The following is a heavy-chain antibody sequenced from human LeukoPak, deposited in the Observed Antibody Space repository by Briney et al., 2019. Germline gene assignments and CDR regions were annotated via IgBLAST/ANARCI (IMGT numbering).Heavy chain of an antibody. CDR1: GFTFSSYG. D-gene: IGHD4-17*01. J-gene: IGHJ4*02. CDR2: IRYDGSNK. Sequence: PGGSLRLSCAASGFTFSSYGMHWVRQAPGKGLEWVAFIRYDGSNKYYADSVKGRFTISRDNSKNTLYLQMNSLRAEDTAVYYCAKDGGATVTRYFDYWGQGTLVTVPS. CDR3: AKDGGATVTRYFDY. V-gene: IGHV3-30*02.